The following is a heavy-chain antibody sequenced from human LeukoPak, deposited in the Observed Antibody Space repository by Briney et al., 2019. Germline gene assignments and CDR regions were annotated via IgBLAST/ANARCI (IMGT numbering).Heavy chain of an antibody. CDR3: AKGLAGPRPKNFDY. J-gene: IGHJ4*02. CDR2: ISGSGGST. CDR1: GFLFNNYW. Sequence: GSLRLSCAASGFLFNNYWMSWVRQAPGKGLEWVSAISGSGGSTYYADSVKGRFTISRDNSKNTLYLQMNSLRAEDTAVYYCAKGLAGPRPKNFDYWGQGTLVTVSS. V-gene: IGHV3-23*01. D-gene: IGHD1-1*01.